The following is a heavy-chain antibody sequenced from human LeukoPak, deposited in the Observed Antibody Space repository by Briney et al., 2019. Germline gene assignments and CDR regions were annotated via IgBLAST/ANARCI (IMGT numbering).Heavy chain of an antibody. V-gene: IGHV3-7*01. CDR3: ARFGLPYSIDL. CDR1: GFTFSSYG. CDR2: IRPDGSAV. D-gene: IGHD3/OR15-3a*01. Sequence: GGSLRLSCAASGFTFSSYGMPWVRQAPGKGLEWVASIRPDGSAVFYVDSVKGRFTFSRDNAKNSLDLQMNSLRAEDTAVYYCARFGLPYSIDLWGQGTMVTVSS. J-gene: IGHJ6*02.